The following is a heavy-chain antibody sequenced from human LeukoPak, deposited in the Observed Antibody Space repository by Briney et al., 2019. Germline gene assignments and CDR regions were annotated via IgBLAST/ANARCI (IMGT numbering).Heavy chain of an antibody. CDR2: ISSSGSII. Sequence: GGSLRLSCAASGFTFSHYYMSWIRQAPGKGLEWISYISSSGSIIYYANSVKGRFTISRDNAKDSLYLQMSSLRVEDTAVYYCARDRGYSYASDAFGVWGQGTMVTVSS. V-gene: IGHV3-11*01. J-gene: IGHJ3*01. CDR3: ARDRGYSYASDAFGV. D-gene: IGHD5-18*01. CDR1: GFTFSHYY.